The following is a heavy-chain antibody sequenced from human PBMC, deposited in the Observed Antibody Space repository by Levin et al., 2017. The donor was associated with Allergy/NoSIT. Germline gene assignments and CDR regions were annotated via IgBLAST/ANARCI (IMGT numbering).Heavy chain of an antibody. Sequence: ASVKVSCKTSGYTFIAYYMHWVRLVPGQGLEWMGWINPNSGGTKYEQNFQGRVTMTRDTSIRTAYMELSRLTSDDTAMYYCARDVDTSRKDAFDIWGQGTMVTVSS. CDR2: INPNSGGT. J-gene: IGHJ3*02. D-gene: IGHD5-18*01. CDR1: GYTFIAYY. V-gene: IGHV1-2*02. CDR3: ARDVDTSRKDAFDI.